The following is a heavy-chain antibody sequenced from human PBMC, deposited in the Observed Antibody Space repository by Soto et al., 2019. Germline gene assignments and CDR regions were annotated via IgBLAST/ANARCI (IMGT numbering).Heavy chain of an antibody. CDR1: GVSISSNIYY. J-gene: IGHJ1*01. Sequence: PPETLSLTCTGSGVSISSNIYYWGWIRQPPGKGLEWIGNIHYSGSTYYDSSLQSRVTVSIDTSKNQFSLKLSSVTATDTAVYYCANQHYYDSSGYYVAYWAQGTLVTVS. CDR2: IHYSGST. D-gene: IGHD3-22*01. V-gene: IGHV4-39*01. CDR3: ANQHYYDSSGYYVAY.